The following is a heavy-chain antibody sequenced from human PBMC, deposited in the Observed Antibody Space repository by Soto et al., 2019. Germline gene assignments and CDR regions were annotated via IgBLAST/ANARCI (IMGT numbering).Heavy chain of an antibody. CDR2: ISWNSGSR. CDR1: GFTFDDYA. J-gene: IGHJ3*02. V-gene: IGHV3-9*01. CDR3: AKSKEELEILKTTVTTFLVPFNI. D-gene: IGHD4-17*01. Sequence: DVQLVESGGGLVQPGRSLRLSCAASGFTFDDYAMHWVRQVPGKGPEWVSGISWNSGSRGYAESVRGRFTISRDNSKNSLYLQMNSLRAEDTPLYYCAKSKEELEILKTTVTTFLVPFNIWGQGTMVTVSS.